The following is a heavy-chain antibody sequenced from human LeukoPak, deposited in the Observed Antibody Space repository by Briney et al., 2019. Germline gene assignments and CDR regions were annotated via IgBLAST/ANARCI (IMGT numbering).Heavy chain of an antibody. J-gene: IGHJ4*02. D-gene: IGHD4-11*01. CDR2: FKTNYNQV. V-gene: IGHV3-23*05. Sequence: GGSLRLSCVASGSTFSDYAMNWVRQAPGKGLEWVSTFKTNYNQVYYAESVRGRFTISTDNSKNTAYLQMNSLRVEDTALYYCARSVPDYTRFDFWGQGALVTVSS. CDR1: GSTFSDYA. CDR3: ARSVPDYTRFDF.